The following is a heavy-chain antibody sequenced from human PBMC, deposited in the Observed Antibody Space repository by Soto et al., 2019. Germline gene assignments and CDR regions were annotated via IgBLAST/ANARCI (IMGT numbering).Heavy chain of an antibody. CDR3: ATWHEREHAYDV. CDR2: LYDVDGS. Sequence: PGGSLRLSCAASGLTVSGKKYVAWFRQAPGKGLEWVSALYDVDGSFYSDSVKGRFTTSSDSSKTTVYLQMNDLRPADAAVYYCATWHEREHAYDVWGQGTTVTVSS. J-gene: IGHJ3*01. D-gene: IGHD1-1*01. V-gene: IGHV3-53*01. CDR1: GLTVSGKKY.